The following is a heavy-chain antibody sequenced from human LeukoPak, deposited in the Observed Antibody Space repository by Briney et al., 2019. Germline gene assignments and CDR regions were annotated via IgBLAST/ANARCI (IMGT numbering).Heavy chain of an antibody. Sequence: ASVKVSCKGSGNTFSSYGISWVRQAPGQGLEWMGWISAYNDNTNYAQKLQGRVTMTTDTYTRTAYMELRSLRSDDTALYYCAKDHADTAFGFWGQGTLVTVSS. V-gene: IGHV1-18*01. D-gene: IGHD5-18*01. CDR2: ISAYNDNT. CDR1: GNTFSSYG. CDR3: AKDHADTAFGF. J-gene: IGHJ4*02.